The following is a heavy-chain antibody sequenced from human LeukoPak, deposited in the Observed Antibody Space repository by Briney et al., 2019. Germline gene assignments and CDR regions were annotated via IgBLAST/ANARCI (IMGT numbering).Heavy chain of an antibody. CDR3: ARDYSSGWPGY. J-gene: IGHJ4*02. CDR1: GFTFSRYW. D-gene: IGHD6-19*01. V-gene: IGHV3-7*01. CDR2: IKVDGSEK. Sequence: AGGSLRLSCAVSGFTFSRYWMTWVRQAPGKGLEWVANIKVDGSEKYYVDAVKGRFTISRDNAKDSLYLQMNSLRAEDTALYYCARDYSSGWPGYWGQGTLVTVSS.